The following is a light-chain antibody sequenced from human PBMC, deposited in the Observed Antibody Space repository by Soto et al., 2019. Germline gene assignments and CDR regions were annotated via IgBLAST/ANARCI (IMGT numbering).Light chain of an antibody. CDR3: CSYAGSYTYV. Sequence: QSALTQPRSVSGSPGQSVTIYCTGTSSDVGGYNYVSWYQQHPGKAPKLMIYDVSKRPSGVPDRFSGSKSGNTASLTISALQAEDEADYYCCSYAGSYTYVFGTGTKVTVL. CDR1: SSDVGGYNY. V-gene: IGLV2-11*01. CDR2: DVS. J-gene: IGLJ1*01.